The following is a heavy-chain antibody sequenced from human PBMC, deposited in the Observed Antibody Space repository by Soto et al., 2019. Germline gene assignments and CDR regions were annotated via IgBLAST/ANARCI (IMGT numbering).Heavy chain of an antibody. D-gene: IGHD6-19*01. V-gene: IGHV1-2*04. J-gene: IGHJ6*03. CDR3: ARNLIAVAAPNYYYYYMDV. Sequence: ASVKVSCKASGYTFTGYYMHWVRQAPGQGLEWMGWINPNSGGTNYAQKFQGWVTMTRDTSISTAYMELSRLRSDDTAVYYCARNLIAVAAPNYYYYYMDVWGKGTKVTVSS. CDR1: GYTFTGYY. CDR2: INPNSGGT.